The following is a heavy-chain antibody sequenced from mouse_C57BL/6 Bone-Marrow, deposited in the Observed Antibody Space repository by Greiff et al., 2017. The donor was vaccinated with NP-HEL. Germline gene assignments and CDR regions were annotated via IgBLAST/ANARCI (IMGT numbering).Heavy chain of an antibody. CDR3: ARAYYGSSYDWYFDV. CDR2: INSDGGST. V-gene: IGHV5-2*01. J-gene: IGHJ1*03. Sequence: EVMLVESGGGLVQPGESLKLSCESNEYEFPSHDMSWVRKTPEKRLELVAAINSDGGSTYYPDTMERRFIISRDNTRKTLYLQMSSLRSEDTALYYCARAYYGSSYDWYFDVWGTGTTVTVSS. CDR1: EYEFPSHD. D-gene: IGHD1-1*01.